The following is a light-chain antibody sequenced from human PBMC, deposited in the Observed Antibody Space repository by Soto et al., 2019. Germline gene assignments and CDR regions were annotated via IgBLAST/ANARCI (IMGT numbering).Light chain of an antibody. CDR3: QQRNSWPWT. CDR1: QSVSSY. Sequence: EIVLTQSPATLSLSPGERATLSCRASQSVSSYLAWFQHKPGQAPRLLISDASNRATGIPERFSGSGSGTDFTLTITSLEPEDFAVYYCQQRNSWPWTFGQGTYVEIK. CDR2: DAS. V-gene: IGKV3-11*01. J-gene: IGKJ1*01.